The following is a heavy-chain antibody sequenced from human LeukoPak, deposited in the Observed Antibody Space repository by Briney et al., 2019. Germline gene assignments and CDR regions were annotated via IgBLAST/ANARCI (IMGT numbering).Heavy chain of an antibody. CDR2: LNSDGSNT. J-gene: IGHJ4*02. CDR1: GFTFSSYW. Sequence: GGSLRLSCAASGFTFSSYWMHWVRQAPGKGLVWVSRLNSDGSNTSYADSVKGRFTISRDNAKNTLYLQMNSLRAEDTAVYYCATDSVPAADWGQGTLVTVSS. CDR3: ATDSVPAAD. D-gene: IGHD2-2*01. V-gene: IGHV3-74*01.